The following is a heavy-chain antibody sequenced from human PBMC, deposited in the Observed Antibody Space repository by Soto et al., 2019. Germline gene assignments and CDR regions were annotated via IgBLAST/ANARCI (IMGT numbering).Heavy chain of an antibody. CDR1: GYSFTSYW. J-gene: IGHJ5*02. D-gene: IGHD2-2*01. V-gene: IGHV5-51*01. Sequence: PGESLKISCKGSGYSFTSYWIGWVRQMPRKGLEWMGTIYPGDSDTRYSPSFQGQVTISADKSISTAYLQWSSLKASDTAMYFCARGKVPASMFPPMSSEDESHYNWFDPWGQGTLVTVSS. CDR2: IYPGDSDT. CDR3: ARGKVPASMFPPMSSEDESHYNWFDP.